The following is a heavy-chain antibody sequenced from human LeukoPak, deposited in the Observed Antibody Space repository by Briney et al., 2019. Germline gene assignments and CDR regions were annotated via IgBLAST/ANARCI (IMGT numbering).Heavy chain of an antibody. CDR1: GYTFTGYY. D-gene: IGHD6-19*01. Sequence: GASVKVSCKASGYTFTGYYMRWVRQAPGQGLEWMGWINPNSGGTNYAQKFQGRVTMTRDTSISTAYMELSRLRSDDTAVYYCARDYVWGQWLVHFDYWGQGTLVTVSS. CDR3: ARDYVWGQWLVHFDY. V-gene: IGHV1-2*02. J-gene: IGHJ4*02. CDR2: INPNSGGT.